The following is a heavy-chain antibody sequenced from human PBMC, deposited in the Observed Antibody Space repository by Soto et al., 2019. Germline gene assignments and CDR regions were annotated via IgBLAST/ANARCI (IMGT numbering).Heavy chain of an antibody. J-gene: IGHJ6*02. D-gene: IGHD2-2*01. CDR1: GDTFSTYT. V-gene: IGHV1-69*12. Sequence: QVQLVQSGAEVKKPGSSVKVSCKASGDTFSTYTITWMRQAPGQGLEWMGGIIPRSATSNYAQKFQGRVTITARESTITAYMALSSMRSEETAVYDCAGEGLVLVPTTVNSDYYYYAMDVWGQGTPVTVSS. CDR2: IIPRSATS. CDR3: AGEGLVLVPTTVNSDYYYYAMDV.